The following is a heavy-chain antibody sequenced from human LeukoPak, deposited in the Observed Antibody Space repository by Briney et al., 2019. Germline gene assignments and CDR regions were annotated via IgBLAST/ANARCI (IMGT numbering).Heavy chain of an antibody. CDR2: IDPNSGGT. CDR1: GYTFTGYY. J-gene: IGHJ4*02. CDR3: AREYYYGSGNYYNRIDY. D-gene: IGHD3-10*01. Sequence: SVKVSCKASGYTFTGYYMHWVRQAPGQGLEWMGWIDPNSGGTNYAQKFQGRVTMTRDTSISTAYMVLNRLRSDDTAVYYCAREYYYGSGNYYNRIDYWGQGTLVTVSS. V-gene: IGHV1-2*02.